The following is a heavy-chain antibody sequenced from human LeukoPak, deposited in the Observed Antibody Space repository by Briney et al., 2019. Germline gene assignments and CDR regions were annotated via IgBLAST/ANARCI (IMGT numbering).Heavy chain of an antibody. CDR2: IYYSGSI. CDR1: GGSISSSSYY. J-gene: IGHJ4*02. CDR3: TKGRGI. Sequence: SETLSLTCTVSGGSISSSSYYWGWIRQPPGKGLEWIGSIYYSGSIYYNPSLKSRVTISVDTSKNQFSLKLTSVTAADTAVYYCTKGRGIWGQGTLVTVSS. V-gene: IGHV4-39*03. D-gene: IGHD3-10*01.